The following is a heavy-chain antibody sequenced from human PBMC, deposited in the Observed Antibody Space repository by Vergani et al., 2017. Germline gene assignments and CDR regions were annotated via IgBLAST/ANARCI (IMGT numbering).Heavy chain of an antibody. J-gene: IGHJ6*01. CDR1: GFTFSSYG. V-gene: IGHV3-30*03. Sequence: QVQLVESGGGVVQPGRSLRLSCAASGFTFSSYGMHWVRQAPGKGLEWVAVISYDGSNKYYADSVKGRFTISRDNSKNTLYLQMNSLRAEDTAVYYCARSHCGGDCFYGMDVWGQGTTVTVSS. CDR3: ARSHCGGDCFYGMDV. CDR2: ISYDGSNK. D-gene: IGHD2-21*02.